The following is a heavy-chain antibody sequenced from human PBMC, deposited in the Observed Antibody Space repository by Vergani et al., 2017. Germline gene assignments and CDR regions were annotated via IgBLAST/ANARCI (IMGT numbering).Heavy chain of an antibody. V-gene: IGHV3-73*01. CDR2: IRSKANSYAT. CDR1: GFTFSGSA. Sequence: EVQLVESGGGLVQPGGSLKLSCAASGFTFSGSAMHWVRQASGKGLEWVGRIRSKANSYATAYAASVKGRFTISRDDSKNTAYLQMNSLKTEDTAVYYCTRDQPYDFWSGALYYYYGMDVWGQGTTVTVSS. J-gene: IGHJ6*02. D-gene: IGHD3-3*01. CDR3: TRDQPYDFWSGALYYYYGMDV.